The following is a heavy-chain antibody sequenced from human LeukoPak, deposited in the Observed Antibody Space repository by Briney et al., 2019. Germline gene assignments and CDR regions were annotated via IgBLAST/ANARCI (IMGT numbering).Heavy chain of an antibody. V-gene: IGHV3-74*01. CDR2: INSDGSST. CDR1: GFIFSSYW. CDR3: ARVRGESPRWFDP. J-gene: IGHJ5*02. Sequence: GGSLRLSCAASGFIFSSYWMHWVRQAPGKGLVWVSRINSDGSSTNYADSVKGRFTISRDNAKNTVYLQMNSLRVEDTAVCYCARVRGESPRWFDPWGQGTLVTVSS. D-gene: IGHD3-10*01.